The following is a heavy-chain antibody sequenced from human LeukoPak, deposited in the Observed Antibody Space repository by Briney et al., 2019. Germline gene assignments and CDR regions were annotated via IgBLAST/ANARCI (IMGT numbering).Heavy chain of an antibody. V-gene: IGHV4-34*01. CDR1: GGSFSGYY. Sequence: SETLSLTCAVYGGSFSGYYWSWIRQPPGKGLEWIGEINHSGSTNYNPSLKSRVTISVDTSKNQFSLKLSSVTAADTAVYYCARGLTEGDIVVVPAAHRHFDYWGQGTLVTVSS. D-gene: IGHD2-2*01. CDR2: INHSGST. J-gene: IGHJ4*02. CDR3: ARGLTEGDIVVVPAAHRHFDY.